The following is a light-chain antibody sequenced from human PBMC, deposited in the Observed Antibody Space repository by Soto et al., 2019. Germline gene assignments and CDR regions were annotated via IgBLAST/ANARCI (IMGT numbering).Light chain of an antibody. CDR3: QQYGGSPRT. CDR2: DAS. V-gene: IGKV3-20*01. Sequence: EIVLTQSPGTLSLSPGERATLSCRASQSVSSSSLAWYQQRRGQAPRLLIHDASSRATGIPDRFSGSGSGTDFTLTISRLEPEDFAVYDGQQYGGSPRTFGQGTKVEVK. J-gene: IGKJ1*01. CDR1: QSVSSSS.